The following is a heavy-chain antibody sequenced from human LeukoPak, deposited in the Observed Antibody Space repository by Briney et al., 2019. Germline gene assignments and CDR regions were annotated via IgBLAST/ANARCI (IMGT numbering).Heavy chain of an antibody. D-gene: IGHD3-3*01. CDR2: IYYSGST. Sequence: SETLSLTCTVSGGSISSYYWGWIRQPPGKGLEWIGSIYYSGSTYYNPSLKSRVTISVDTSKNPFSLKLSSVTAADTAVYYCARQDFWSGYYFDPWGQGTLVTVSS. CDR1: GGSISSYY. CDR3: ARQDFWSGYYFDP. J-gene: IGHJ5*02. V-gene: IGHV4-39*01.